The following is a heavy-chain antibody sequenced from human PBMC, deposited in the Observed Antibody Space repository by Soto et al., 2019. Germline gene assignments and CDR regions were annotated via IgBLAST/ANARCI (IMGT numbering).Heavy chain of an antibody. J-gene: IGHJ3*02. CDR1: GFTFSSYS. CDR2: ISSSSSYI. D-gene: IGHD3-22*01. V-gene: IGHV3-21*01. Sequence: GGSLRLSCAASGFTFSSYSMNWVRQAPGKWLEWVSSISSSSSYIYYADSVKGRFTISRDNAKNSLYLQMNSLRAEDTAVYYCAREKRDYYDSSGDPGAFDIWGQGXMVTV. CDR3: AREKRDYYDSSGDPGAFDI.